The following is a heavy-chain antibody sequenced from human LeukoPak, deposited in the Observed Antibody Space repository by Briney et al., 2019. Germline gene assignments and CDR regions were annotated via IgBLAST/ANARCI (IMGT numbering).Heavy chain of an antibody. J-gene: IGHJ6*03. V-gene: IGHV4-39*01. CDR3: GRHFYDSTNYHYYYYMDV. CDR2: IYYNGGT. CDR1: GGSISSSTYY. D-gene: IGHD3-3*01. Sequence: SETLSLTCTVSGGSISSSTYYWGWIRQPPGKGLEWIESIYYNGGTYYNPSLKSRVTIFVDTSKNQFSLKLSSVTAADTAVYYCGRHFYDSTNYHYYYYMDVWGKGTTVTVSS.